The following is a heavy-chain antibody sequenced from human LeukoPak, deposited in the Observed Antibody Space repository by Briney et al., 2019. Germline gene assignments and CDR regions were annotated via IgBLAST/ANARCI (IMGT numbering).Heavy chain of an antibody. J-gene: IGHJ4*02. CDR1: GFTFSIYA. D-gene: IGHD5-18*01. CDR3: AKDPRKIQLWFGYFDY. V-gene: IGHV3-23*01. CDR2: ISGSGDST. Sequence: PGGSLRLSCAASGFTFSIYAMSWVRQAPGKGLEWVSAISGSGDSTYYADSVKGRFVIARDNSKNTLYLQMNSLRAEDTAVYYCAKDPRKIQLWFGYFDYWGQGTLVTVSS.